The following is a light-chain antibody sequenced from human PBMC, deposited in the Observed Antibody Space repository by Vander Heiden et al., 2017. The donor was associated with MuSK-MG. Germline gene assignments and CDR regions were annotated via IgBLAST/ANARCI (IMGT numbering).Light chain of an antibody. CDR3: QYSGTSLSGVV. Sequence: QSVLTQPPSASGAPGQRVTIACTGSSSNIGAGYDVHWYQQVPGTAPKLLILCYTNRPSGVPDRFLCCKSGMYASPVTNGLQAENEADDYCQYSGTSLSGVVFGGGTKLTVL. CDR1: SSNIGAGYD. CDR2: CYT. V-gene: IGLV1-40*01. J-gene: IGLJ2*01.